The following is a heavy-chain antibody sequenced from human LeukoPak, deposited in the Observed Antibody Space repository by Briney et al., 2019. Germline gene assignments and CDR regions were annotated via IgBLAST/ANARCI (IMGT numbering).Heavy chain of an antibody. J-gene: IGHJ4*02. CDR2: IYSGAST. V-gene: IGHV3-66*01. CDR1: GFSVSSNH. Sequence: GGSLRLSCAASGFSVSSNHMSWVRQAPGKGLEWLSIIYSGASTYYADSVKGRFTISRDNSKNTLYLQTNSLRAEDTAVYYCARGSIVGATKGGDYWGQGTLVTVSS. D-gene: IGHD1-26*01. CDR3: ARGSIVGATKGGDY.